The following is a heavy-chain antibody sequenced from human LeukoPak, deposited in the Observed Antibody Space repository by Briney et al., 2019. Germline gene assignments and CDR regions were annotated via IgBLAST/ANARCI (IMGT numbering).Heavy chain of an antibody. V-gene: IGHV4-4*09. Sequence: SETLSLTCTVSGGSISSYYWSWIRQPPGKGLEWIGYIYTSGGTNYNPSLKSRVTISVDTSKNQFSLKLSSVTAADTAVYYCARLRYDILTGDYYFDYWGQGTLVTVSS. CDR1: GGSISSYY. J-gene: IGHJ4*02. D-gene: IGHD3-9*01. CDR2: IYTSGGT. CDR3: ARLRYDILTGDYYFDY.